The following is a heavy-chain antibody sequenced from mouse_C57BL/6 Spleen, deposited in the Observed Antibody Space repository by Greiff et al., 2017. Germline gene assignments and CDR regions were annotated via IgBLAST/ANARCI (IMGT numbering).Heavy chain of an antibody. Sequence: EVMLVESGGGLVKPGGSLKLSCAASGFTFSSYAMSWVRQTPEKRLEWVATISDGGSYTYYPDNVKGRFTISRDNAKNNLYLQRSHLKSEDTAMYYCAGSDYGYDRNYFDDWGQGTSLTVSS. V-gene: IGHV5-4*03. CDR1: GFTFSSYA. CDR3: AGSDYGYDRNYFDD. J-gene: IGHJ2*02. D-gene: IGHD2-2*01. CDR2: ISDGGSYT.